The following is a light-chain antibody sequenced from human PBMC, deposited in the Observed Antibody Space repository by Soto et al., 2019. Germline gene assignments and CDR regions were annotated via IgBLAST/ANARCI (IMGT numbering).Light chain of an antibody. J-gene: IGKJ2*01. V-gene: IGKV3-15*01. CDR3: QQYKMWPPYT. CDR1: ETITTT. CDR2: DAS. Sequence: EIVMTQSPDVLSVSPGEEATLSCWASETITTTLAWFQHKPGQAPRLLIYDASTRAPDVPVRFIGSGSGTDFTLTITSLQSEDFAVYYCQQYKMWPPYTFGQGTKLEI.